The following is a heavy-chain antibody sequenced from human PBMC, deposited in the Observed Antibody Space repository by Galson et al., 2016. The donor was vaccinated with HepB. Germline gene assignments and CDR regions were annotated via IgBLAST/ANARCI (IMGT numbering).Heavy chain of an antibody. J-gene: IGHJ6*02. Sequence: ETLSLTCTVSGGSISRYYWSWIRQPPGKGLEWIGYIHYSGSINYNPSLKSRVTISIDTSKNQFSLKLSSVTAADTAVYYCARDPDPGDYDRRHYYYGMDVWSQGTTVTVSS. V-gene: IGHV4-59*01. D-gene: IGHD4-17*01. CDR3: ARDPDPGDYDRRHYYYGMDV. CDR1: GGSISRYY. CDR2: IHYSGSI.